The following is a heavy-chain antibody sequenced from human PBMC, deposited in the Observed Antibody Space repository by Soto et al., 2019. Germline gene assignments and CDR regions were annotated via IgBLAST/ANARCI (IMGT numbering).Heavy chain of an antibody. D-gene: IGHD4-17*01. J-gene: IGHJ4*02. CDR1: GFTVSNNY. V-gene: IGHV3-66*01. CDR2: IYSGGVT. CDR3: AKRGTTVTTSLWY. Sequence: EVQLVESGGDLVQPGGSLRLSCAASGFTVSNNYMCWVRQAPGKGLEWVSLIYSGGVTHYADSVRGRFTISRDNSRNTLYLQMNSLRADDTAVYYCAKRGTTVTTSLWYWGQGTLVTVSS.